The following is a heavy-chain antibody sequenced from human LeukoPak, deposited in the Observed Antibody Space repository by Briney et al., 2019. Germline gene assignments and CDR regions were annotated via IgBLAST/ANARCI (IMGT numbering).Heavy chain of an antibody. J-gene: IGHJ5*02. CDR3: ARGTIFGVAINWFDP. D-gene: IGHD3-3*01. CDR1: GGSINNYY. V-gene: IGHV4-59*01. CDR2: IIYSGST. Sequence: SETLSLTCTVSGGSINNYYWSWIRHPPGKGLEWIGYIIYSGSTNYNPSLKSRVTISVDTSKNQFSLKLSSVTAADTAVYYCARGTIFGVAINWFDPWGQGTLVTVSS.